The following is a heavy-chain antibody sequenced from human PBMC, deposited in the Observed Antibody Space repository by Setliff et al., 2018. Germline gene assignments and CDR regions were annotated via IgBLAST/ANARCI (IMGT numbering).Heavy chain of an antibody. D-gene: IGHD5-12*01. CDR1: GGSIINSYY. CDR2: ISTSGNT. J-gene: IGHJ6*02. V-gene: IGHV4-4*07. Sequence: LSLTCTVSGGSIINSYYWSWIRQPAGKGLEWIGRISTSGNTNYNPSLKSRVTVSLDTSKNQFSLKLTSTTAADTAVYYCARDQWVRSPPLYFSYSMDVWGQGTTVTVSS. CDR3: ARDQWVRSPPLYFSYSMDV.